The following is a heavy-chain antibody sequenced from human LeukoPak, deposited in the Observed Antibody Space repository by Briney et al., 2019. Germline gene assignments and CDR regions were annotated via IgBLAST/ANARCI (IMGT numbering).Heavy chain of an antibody. CDR3: AKAISTPRPKYGMDV. D-gene: IGHD5/OR15-5a*01. CDR1: GFTFSGYA. CDR2: ISGSGDYT. J-gene: IGHJ6*04. V-gene: IGHV3-23*01. Sequence: PGGSLRLSCAVSGFTFSGYAMSWVRQAPGKGLEWVSTISGSGDYTYYADSVKGRFSISRDNSKNTLHLQMNSLRAEDTAIYYWAKAISTPRPKYGMDVWGKGTTVTFS.